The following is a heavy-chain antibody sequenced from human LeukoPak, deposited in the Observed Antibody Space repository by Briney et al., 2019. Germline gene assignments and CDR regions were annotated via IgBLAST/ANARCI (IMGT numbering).Heavy chain of an antibody. Sequence: GGSLRLSCAASGFTSSSYALNWVRQAPGKGLEWVATVSGSGDRMNHADSVKGRFTISRDNSKNTIYLQMNSLRAEDTALYYCAKAAAAPGFDFWGQGTLVTVSS. CDR2: VSGSGDRM. D-gene: IGHD6-13*01. J-gene: IGHJ4*02. CDR1: GFTSSSYA. CDR3: AKAAAAPGFDF. V-gene: IGHV3-23*01.